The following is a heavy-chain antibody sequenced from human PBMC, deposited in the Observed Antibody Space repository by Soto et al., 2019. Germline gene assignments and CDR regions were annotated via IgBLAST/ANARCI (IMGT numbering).Heavy chain of an antibody. CDR3: ANSLIPNWGSRGAFDY. V-gene: IGHV2-5*02. D-gene: IGHD7-27*01. CDR1: GFSLSTSGVG. J-gene: IGHJ4*02. Sequence: QITLKESGPTLVKPTQTLTLTCTFSGFSLSTSGVGVGWIRQPPGKALEWLALIYWDDDKRYSPSLKSRLTITKDTYKNQVVLTMTNMDPVDTATYYCANSLIPNWGSRGAFDYWGPGTLVTVSS. CDR2: IYWDDDK.